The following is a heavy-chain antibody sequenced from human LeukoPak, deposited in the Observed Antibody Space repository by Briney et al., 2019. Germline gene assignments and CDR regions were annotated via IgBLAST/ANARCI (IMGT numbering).Heavy chain of an antibody. J-gene: IGHJ3*02. CDR2: IYYSGST. Sequence: SETLSLTCDVYGASFTGYYWSWIRQPPGKGLEWIGYIYYSGSTNYNPSLKSRITISVDTSKNQFSLKLSSVTAADTAVYYCAGIVGPRHDAFDIWGQGTMVTVSS. V-gene: IGHV4-59*01. D-gene: IGHD1-26*01. CDR1: GASFTGYY. CDR3: AGIVGPRHDAFDI.